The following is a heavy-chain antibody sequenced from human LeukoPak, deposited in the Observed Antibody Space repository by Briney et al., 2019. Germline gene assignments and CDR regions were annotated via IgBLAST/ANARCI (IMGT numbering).Heavy chain of an antibody. V-gene: IGHV3-53*01. CDR2: IYSGGGT. Sequence: PGGSLRLSCAASGFTVSSNYMTWVRQAPGKGLEWVSVIYSGGGTYYADSVKGRLTISRDNSKNTLYLQMNSLGAEDTAVYYCARAVTVVTAIHDWGQGTLVTVSS. D-gene: IGHD2-21*02. CDR3: ARAVTVVTAIHD. CDR1: GFTVSSNY. J-gene: IGHJ4*02.